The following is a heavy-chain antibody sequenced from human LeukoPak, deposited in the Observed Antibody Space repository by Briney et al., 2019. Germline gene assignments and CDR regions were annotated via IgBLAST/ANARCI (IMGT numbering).Heavy chain of an antibody. CDR2: IYYSGST. J-gene: IGHJ6*02. V-gene: IGHV4-39*01. D-gene: IGHD3-9*01. CDR3: ARLVLTGYYSLLDYYYYYGMDV. CDR1: GGSISSSSYY. Sequence: SETLSLTCTVSGGSISSSSYYWGWIRQPPGKGLEWVGSIYYSGSTYYNPSLKGRVTISVDTSKNQFSLKLSSVTAADTAVYYCARLVLTGYYSLLDYYYYYGMDVWGQGTTVTVSS.